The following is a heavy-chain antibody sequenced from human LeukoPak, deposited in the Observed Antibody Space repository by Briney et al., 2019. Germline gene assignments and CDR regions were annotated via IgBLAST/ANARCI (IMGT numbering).Heavy chain of an antibody. CDR3: ARGDSSGYYYGDY. Sequence: GGSLRLSCAASGFTFSSYSMNWVRQAPGKGLEWVSSISSSSSFIYYADSAKGRFTISRDNAKNSLYLQMNSLRAEDTAVYYCARGDSSGYYYGDYWGQGTLVTVSS. V-gene: IGHV3-21*01. J-gene: IGHJ4*02. CDR2: ISSSSSFI. CDR1: GFTFSSYS. D-gene: IGHD3-22*01.